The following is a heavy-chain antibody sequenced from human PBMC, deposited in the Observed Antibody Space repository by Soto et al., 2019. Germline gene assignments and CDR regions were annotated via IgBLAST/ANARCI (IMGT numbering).Heavy chain of an antibody. D-gene: IGHD3-22*01. Sequence: GSLRLSGAASVFTFSSYDMHWVREATGKGLEWVSAIGTAGDTYYPGSVKGRFTISRENAKNSLYLQMNSLRAGDTAVYYCARERSGHYYDSSGYYWLRYYGMDVWGQGTTVTVSS. J-gene: IGHJ6*02. CDR2: IGTAGDT. CDR1: VFTFSSYD. CDR3: ARERSGHYYDSSGYYWLRYYGMDV. V-gene: IGHV3-13*01.